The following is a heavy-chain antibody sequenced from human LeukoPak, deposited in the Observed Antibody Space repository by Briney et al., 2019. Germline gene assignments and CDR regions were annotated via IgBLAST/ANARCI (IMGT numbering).Heavy chain of an antibody. CDR2: ISHDGTNK. J-gene: IGHJ4*02. D-gene: IGHD5-18*01. V-gene: IGHV3-30*01. CDR1: GFTFTNAG. Sequence: PGGSLRLSCAASGFTFTNAGIHGVRLAAGKGLEWVSFISHDGTNKYYSDSVDGRFIVSRLNSQNTVYLQTNDLRPEDTATYYCASEDVDTGDFWGQGTLVTVSS. CDR3: ASEDVDTGDF.